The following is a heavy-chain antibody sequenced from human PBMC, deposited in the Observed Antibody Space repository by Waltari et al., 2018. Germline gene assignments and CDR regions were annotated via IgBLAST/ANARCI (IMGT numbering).Heavy chain of an antibody. D-gene: IGHD6-6*01. CDR3: ARTALDRPEGDAFDI. Sequence: QVQLVQSGAEVKKPGSSVKVSCKASGGTFSSYAISWVRQAPGQGLEWMGGIIPICGTANYAQKFQGRVTITTDEATSTAYMELSSLRSEDTAVYYCARTALDRPEGDAFDIWGQGTMVIVSS. J-gene: IGHJ3*02. CDR2: IIPICGTA. V-gene: IGHV1-69*05. CDR1: GGTFSSYA.